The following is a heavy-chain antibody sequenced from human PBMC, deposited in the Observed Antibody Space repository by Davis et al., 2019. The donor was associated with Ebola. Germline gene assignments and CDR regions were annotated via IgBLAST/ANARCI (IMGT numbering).Heavy chain of an antibody. CDR2: VSGSGATT. V-gene: IGHV3-23*01. CDR3: EAGRYGSGSYVTN. D-gene: IGHD3-10*01. CDR1: GFTFNNYG. J-gene: IGHJ4*02. Sequence: PGGSLRLSCAASGFTFNNYGMSWVRQAPGKGLEWVSAVSGSGATTFHADSVKGRFTISRDNSKNTLYLQMDILRAEDTALYAKEAGRYGSGSYVTNWGQGTLVAVSS.